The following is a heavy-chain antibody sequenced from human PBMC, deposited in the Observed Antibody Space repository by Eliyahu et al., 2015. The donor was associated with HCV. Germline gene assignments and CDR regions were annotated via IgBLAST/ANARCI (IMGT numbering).Heavy chain of an antibody. D-gene: IGHD3-16*01. V-gene: IGHV3-15*01. CDR3: TTVGKGDLCTDTVCQNPYFDN. CDR2: IKSKVDWETR. J-gene: IGHJ4*02. CDR1: GFTFANSW. Sequence: EVQLVESGGGLITPGGSLRLSCXAXGFTFANSWMSWVRQAPGKGLEWVGRIKSKVDWETRDYAXFVKDRFTISRDDSKNMFYLQMNTLETDDTAMYYCTTVGKGDLCTDTVCQNPYFDNWGQGTLVTVSS.